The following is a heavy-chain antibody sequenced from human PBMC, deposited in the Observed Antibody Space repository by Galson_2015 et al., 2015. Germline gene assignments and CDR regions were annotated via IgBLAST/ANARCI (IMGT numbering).Heavy chain of an antibody. J-gene: IGHJ6*02. V-gene: IGHV3-23*01. Sequence: SLRLSCAASGFTFRTYPMSWVRQAPGTGLEWVSAISGRGGSTYYADSGKGRLSIYRDNSKNTLYLQMNSRRAEESAVYYCAKSVCSSTSCVYYYYYGMDVWGQGTTVTASS. CDR1: GFTFRTYP. CDR3: AKSVCSSTSCVYYYYYGMDV. D-gene: IGHD2-2*01. CDR2: ISGRGGST.